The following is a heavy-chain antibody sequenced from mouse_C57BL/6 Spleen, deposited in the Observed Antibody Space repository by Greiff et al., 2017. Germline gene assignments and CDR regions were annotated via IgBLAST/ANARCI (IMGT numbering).Heavy chain of an antibody. J-gene: IGHJ3*01. D-gene: IGHD3-1*01. CDR2: IYPSDSET. V-gene: IGHV1-61*01. CDR3: ARWNSSRYGAWFAY. Sequence: QVQLKQPGAELVRPGSSVKLSCKASGYTFTSYWMDWVKQRPGQGLEWIGNIYPSDSETHYNQKFKDKATLTVDKSSSTAYMQLSSLTSEDSAVYYCARWNSSRYGAWFAYWGQGTLVTVSA. CDR1: GYTFTSYW.